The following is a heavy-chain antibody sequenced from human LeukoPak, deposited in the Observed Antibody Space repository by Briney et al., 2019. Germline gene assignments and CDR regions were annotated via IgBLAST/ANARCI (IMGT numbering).Heavy chain of an antibody. D-gene: IGHD5/OR15-5a*01. Sequence: PSGTLSLTCGVSGGSISGTNWWSWVRQPPGQGLEWIGEISLAGQTNFNPSLNGRVTMSLDKSSNKLYLHLTSVTAADTATYFCSRESVPFCPFGYCVQGTLVIVSS. V-gene: IGHV4-4*02. CDR1: GGSISGTNW. J-gene: IGHJ4*02. CDR2: ISLAGQT. CDR3: SRESVPFCPFGY.